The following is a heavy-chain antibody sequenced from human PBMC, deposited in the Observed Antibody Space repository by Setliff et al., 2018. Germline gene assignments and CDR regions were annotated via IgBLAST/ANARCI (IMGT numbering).Heavy chain of an antibody. Sequence: GGSLRLSCAASGFTFSTYWMSWVRQAPGKGLEWVANIKQDGSERHYVDSVKGRFTISRDNAKNSLFLQMNSLRAEDTAVYYCARDPDRLGYCSGGSCSTFDYWGQGTLVTVSS. CDR1: GFTFSTYW. CDR2: IKQDGSER. D-gene: IGHD2-15*01. J-gene: IGHJ4*02. CDR3: ARDPDRLGYCSGGSCSTFDY. V-gene: IGHV3-7*03.